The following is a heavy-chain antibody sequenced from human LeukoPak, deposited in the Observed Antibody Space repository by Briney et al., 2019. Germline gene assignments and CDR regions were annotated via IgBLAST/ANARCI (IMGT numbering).Heavy chain of an antibody. CDR1: GFIFRSFG. CDR3: ARAYCGSVSCLGGY. CDR2: IWSDGSKK. J-gene: IGHJ4*02. Sequence: PGGSLRLSCATSGFIFRSFGMHWVRQAPGKGLEWVAAIWSDGSKKFYADSVKGRCTISRDNSKSTLYLQMDTLRAEDSAVYYCARAYCGSVSCLGGYWGQGALVTVSS. V-gene: IGHV3-33*01. D-gene: IGHD2-2*01.